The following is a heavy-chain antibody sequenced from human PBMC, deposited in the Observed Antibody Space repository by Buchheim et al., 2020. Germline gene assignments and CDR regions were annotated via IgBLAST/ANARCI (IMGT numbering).Heavy chain of an antibody. CDR1: GFTFSSYA. V-gene: IGHV3-30-3*01. D-gene: IGHD6-19*01. CDR2: ISYDGSNK. Sequence: QVQLVESGGGVVQPGRSLRLSCAASGFTFSSYAMHWVRQAPGKGLEWVAVISYDGSNKYYADSVKGRFTISRDNSKNKLYLQMNSLRAEDTAVYYCARDQRQWLGSDAFDIWGQGT. CDR3: ARDQRQWLGSDAFDI. J-gene: IGHJ3*02.